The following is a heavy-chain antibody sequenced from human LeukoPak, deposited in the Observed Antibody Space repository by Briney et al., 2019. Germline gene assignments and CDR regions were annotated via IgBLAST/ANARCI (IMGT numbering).Heavy chain of an antibody. CDR1: GGSISSYY. V-gene: IGHV4-39*07. CDR3: ASNTREVVVPAAMWFGEVENAFDI. CDR2: IYHSGST. Sequence: SETLSLTCTVSGGSISSYYWGWIRQPPGKGLEWIGSIYHSGSTYYNPSLKSRVTISVDTSKNQFSLKLSSVTAADTAVYYCASNTREVVVPAAMWFGEVENAFDIWGQGTMVTVSS. D-gene: IGHD2-2*01. J-gene: IGHJ3*02.